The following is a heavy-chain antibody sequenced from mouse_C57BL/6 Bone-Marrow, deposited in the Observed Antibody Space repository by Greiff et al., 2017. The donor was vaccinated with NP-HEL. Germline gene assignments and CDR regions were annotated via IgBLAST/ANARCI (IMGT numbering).Heavy chain of an antibody. D-gene: IGHD2-5*01. CDR1: GYTFTDYY. Sequence: VQLQQSGPELVKPGASVKISCKASGYTFTDYYMNWVKQSHGKSLEWIGDINPNNGGTSYNQKFKGKATLTVAKSSSTAYMELRSLTSEDTAVYYCARSRYSNYVHYCCFDVWGTGTTVTVSS. V-gene: IGHV1-26*01. CDR2: INPNNGGT. CDR3: ARSRYSNYVHYCCFDV. J-gene: IGHJ1*03.